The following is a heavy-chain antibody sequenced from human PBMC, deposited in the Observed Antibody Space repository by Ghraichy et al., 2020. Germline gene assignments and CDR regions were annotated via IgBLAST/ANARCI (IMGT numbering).Heavy chain of an antibody. CDR3: GRLGAFDY. V-gene: IGHV3-15*01. CDR1: GFTFNNAW. D-gene: IGHD3-9*01. Sequence: GGSLRLSCTASGFTFNNAWVTWVRQAPGKGLEWIGRIKSKADGGTTDYGAPVKGRFTISRDDSKNTGYLQMNSLRTEDTAVYYCGRLGAFDYWGQGTLVTVPS. CDR2: IKSKADGGTT. J-gene: IGHJ4*02.